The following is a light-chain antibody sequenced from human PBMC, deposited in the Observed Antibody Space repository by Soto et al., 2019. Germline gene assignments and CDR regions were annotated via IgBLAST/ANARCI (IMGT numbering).Light chain of an antibody. Sequence: DIQMTQSPYAMSASVGDRVTITCRASQGIDNYLAWFQQKPGKVPQRLIYAASTLQSGVPSRFSGSGSGTEFTLTISSLQPEDFATYYCLQHRSYPLTFGGGTKVESK. CDR3: LQHRSYPLT. J-gene: IGKJ4*01. V-gene: IGKV1-17*03. CDR2: AAS. CDR1: QGIDNY.